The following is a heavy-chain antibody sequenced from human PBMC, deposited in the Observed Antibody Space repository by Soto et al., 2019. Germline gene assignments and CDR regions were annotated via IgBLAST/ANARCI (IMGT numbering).Heavy chain of an antibody. D-gene: IGHD7-27*01. V-gene: IGHV1-8*01. J-gene: IGHJ4*02. Sequence: QVQLVQSGAEVKKPGASVKVSCKASGYTFTSYDFNWVRQATGQGPEWLGWMNPNSGNTGYSQKFQGRVTMTSDTSIRTAYMELSSMRSEDTAVYYCASAPRNWGFDYWGQGTQVTVSS. CDR3: ASAPRNWGFDY. CDR2: MNPNSGNT. CDR1: GYTFTSYD.